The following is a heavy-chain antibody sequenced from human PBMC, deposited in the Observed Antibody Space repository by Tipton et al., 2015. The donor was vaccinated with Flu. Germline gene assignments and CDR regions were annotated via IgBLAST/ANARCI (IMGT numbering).Heavy chain of an antibody. Sequence: SLRLSCAASGFTVTSNYMTWVRQAPGKGLEWVSSLSSSGGSAPNADSVKGRFTISRDNSKNTIYLQMNSLRAEDTAVYYCTRGNPPNSDTDYWGQGTLVTVSS. V-gene: IGHV3-23*01. CDR2: LSSSGGSA. D-gene: IGHD1-14*01. J-gene: IGHJ4*02. CDR3: TRGNPPNSDTDY. CDR1: GFTVTSNY.